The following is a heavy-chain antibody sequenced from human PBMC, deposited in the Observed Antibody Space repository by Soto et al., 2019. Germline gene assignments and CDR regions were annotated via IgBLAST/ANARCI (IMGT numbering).Heavy chain of an antibody. CDR2: IIPIFGTA. CDR3: ARDRWGLERPGDLDY. J-gene: IGHJ4*02. CDR1: GGTFSSYA. Sequence: QVQLVQSGAEVKKPGSSVKVSCKASGGTFSSYAISWVRQAPGQGLEWMGGIIPIFGTANYAQKSQGRVTITADESTSTAYMELSSLRSEDTAVYYCARDRWGLERPGDLDYWGQGTLVTVSS. D-gene: IGHD1-1*01. V-gene: IGHV1-69*01.